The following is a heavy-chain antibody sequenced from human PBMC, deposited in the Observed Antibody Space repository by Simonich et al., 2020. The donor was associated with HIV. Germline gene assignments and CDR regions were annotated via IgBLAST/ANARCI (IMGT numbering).Heavy chain of an antibody. V-gene: IGHV4-34*01. CDR2: INHSGRT. CDR1: GGSFSGSY. D-gene: IGHD3-22*01. Sequence: QVQLQQWGAGLLKPSETLSLTCGVYGGSFSGSYWSWIRQPPGKGLEWIGEINHSGRTNYNLSLKSRVTISEETSKNQFSLKLSSVTAADTAVYYCARRVYYYDSSDYLVPDALDIWGRGTMVIVSS. J-gene: IGHJ3*02. CDR3: ARRVYYYDSSDYLVPDALDI.